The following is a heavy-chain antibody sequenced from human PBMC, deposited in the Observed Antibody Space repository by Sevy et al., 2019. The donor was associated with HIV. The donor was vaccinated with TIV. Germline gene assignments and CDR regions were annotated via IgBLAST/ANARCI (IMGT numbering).Heavy chain of an antibody. CDR3: ARGGNGDFWSYEYYYYGTDV. CDR2: MSPNTGAT. J-gene: IGHJ6*02. V-gene: IGHV1-8*01. D-gene: IGHD3-3*01. CDR1: GYTFTSYD. Sequence: ASVKVSCAGFGYTFTSYDINWVRQAPGQGLEWMGWMSPNTGATGFAQKFQGRVTLTRNKSITTAYMELSSLTYEDTAIYYCARGGNGDFWSYEYYYYGTDVWGQGTTVTVSS.